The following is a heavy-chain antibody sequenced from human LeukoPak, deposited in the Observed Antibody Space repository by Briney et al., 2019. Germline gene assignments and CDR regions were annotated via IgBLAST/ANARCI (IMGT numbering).Heavy chain of an antibody. CDR3: TSDRGDDYYYGSATFDY. CDR1: GFTFNNYG. V-gene: IGHV3-15*01. Sequence: PGGSLRLSCAASGFTFNNYGMHWVRQAPGKGLEWVGRIKSKSDGGTTDFAAPVKDRFTISRDDSKNTLYLQINSLKTEDTAVYYCTSDRGDDYYYGSATFDYWGPGTLVTVSS. CDR2: IKSKSDGGTT. D-gene: IGHD3-10*01. J-gene: IGHJ4*02.